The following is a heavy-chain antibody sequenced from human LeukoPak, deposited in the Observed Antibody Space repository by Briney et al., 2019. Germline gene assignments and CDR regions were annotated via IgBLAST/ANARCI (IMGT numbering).Heavy chain of an antibody. D-gene: IGHD1-26*01. Sequence: GGSLRLSCAASGFTFNSYAMSWVRQAPEKGLEWVATISGSGGGTYYADSVKGRFTISRDDSKNTLYLQMNSLRAEDTAVYYCAKDLGRYRNNYFDYWGQGTLVTVSS. J-gene: IGHJ4*02. CDR2: ISGSGGGT. CDR1: GFTFNSYA. V-gene: IGHV3-23*01. CDR3: AKDLGRYRNNYFDY.